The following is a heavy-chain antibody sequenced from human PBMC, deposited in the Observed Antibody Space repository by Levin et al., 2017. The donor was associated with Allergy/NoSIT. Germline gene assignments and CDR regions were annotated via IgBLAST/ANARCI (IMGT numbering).Heavy chain of an antibody. CDR1: GYTFLSYG. CDR3: ARTGYCRGGSGKGYKISENYYFYGMDV. D-gene: IGHD2-15*01. J-gene: IGHJ6*02. Sequence: GGSLRLSCQASGYTFLSYGISWVRQAPGQGLEWMGWISPYSGNTQYGKNVQGRVTLTTDTSTRRVYMQLRNLRSDDTAVYYWARTGYCRGGSGKGYKISENYYFYGMDVWGQGTTVTVSS. CDR2: ISPYSGNT. V-gene: IGHV1-18*01.